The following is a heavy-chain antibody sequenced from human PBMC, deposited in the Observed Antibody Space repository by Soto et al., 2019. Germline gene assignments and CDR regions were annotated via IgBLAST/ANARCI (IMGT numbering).Heavy chain of an antibody. Sequence: GGSLRLSCAASGFSFSSYGMHWVRQAPGKGLEWVAVISYDGSDAYYADSVRGRFTISRDNSKNTLYLQMNSLRAEDTAVYSCAKDLTNLSFFNSNLESWGQGTLVTVSS. CDR3: AKDLTNLSFFNSNLES. CDR2: ISYDGSDA. J-gene: IGHJ4*02. D-gene: IGHD2-8*01. CDR1: GFSFSSYG. V-gene: IGHV3-30*18.